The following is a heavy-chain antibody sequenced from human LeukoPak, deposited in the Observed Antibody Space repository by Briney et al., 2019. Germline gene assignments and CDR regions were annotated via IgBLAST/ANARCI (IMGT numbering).Heavy chain of an antibody. CDR3: AGGPQYAGSFAY. V-gene: IGHV3-48*03. D-gene: IGHD2-8*01. CDR1: GFTFSSFE. J-gene: IGHJ4*02. CDR2: FSDWGNTI. Sequence: GGSLRLFCAASGFTFSSFEMVWVRQARGEGVEWVSYFSDWGNTIKVADSVKGRFTISRDYAQNSLYLQMNSLRAEDTAVYYCAGGPQYAGSFAYWGQGTLVTVSS.